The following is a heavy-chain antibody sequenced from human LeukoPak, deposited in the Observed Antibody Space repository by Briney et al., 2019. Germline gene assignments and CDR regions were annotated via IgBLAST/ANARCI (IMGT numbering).Heavy chain of an antibody. CDR3: ARESQSAYYFDSSAYEDAFDI. V-gene: IGHV3-48*03. CDR1: GFTFSSYE. D-gene: IGHD3-22*01. J-gene: IGHJ3*02. CDR2: ISSSGSTI. Sequence: GGSLRLSCAASGFTFSSYEMNWVRQAPGKGLEWVSYISSSGSTIYYADSVKGRFTISRDNAKNSLYLQMNSLRAEDTAVYYCARESQSAYYFDSSAYEDAFDIWGQGTMVTVSS.